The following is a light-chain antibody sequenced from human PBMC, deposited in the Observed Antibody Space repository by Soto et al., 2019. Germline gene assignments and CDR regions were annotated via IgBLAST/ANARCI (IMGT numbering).Light chain of an antibody. V-gene: IGKV3-11*01. CDR1: QKVANY. Sequence: EIVVTQSPATLSTSPGERATLSCIARQKVANYLDWYQPKPGQAPRLLIYASSNRATGSAARFSGSGSGTDFSVTISSLEPEDFAVYYCQQRSNWPQKFGQGTKV. CDR2: ASS. J-gene: IGKJ1*01. CDR3: QQRSNWPQK.